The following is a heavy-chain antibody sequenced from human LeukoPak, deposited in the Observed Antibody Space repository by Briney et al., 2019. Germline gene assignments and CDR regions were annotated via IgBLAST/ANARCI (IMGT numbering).Heavy chain of an antibody. CDR2: IYYSGST. CDR3: ARDLRVAIDP. Sequence: SETLSLTCTVSGGSISSGGYYWSWIRQHPGKGLEWIGYIYYSGSTYYNPSLKSRVTISVDTSKNQFSLKLSSVTAADTAVYYCARDLRVAIDPWGQGTLVTVSS. D-gene: IGHD2-15*01. CDR1: GGSISSGGYY. V-gene: IGHV4-31*03. J-gene: IGHJ5*02.